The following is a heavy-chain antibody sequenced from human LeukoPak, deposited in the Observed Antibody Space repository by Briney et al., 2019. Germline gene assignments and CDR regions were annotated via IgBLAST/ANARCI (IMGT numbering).Heavy chain of an antibody. CDR3: ASNDGRIRFLEFY. CDR2: IYYSGST. CDR1: GGSISSSSYY. V-gene: IGHV4-39*07. Sequence: SETLSLTCTVSGGSISSSSYYWGWIRQPPGKRLEWIGSIYYSGSTYHNPSLESRVTISVDMSKNQFSLKLSSVTAADTAVYYCASNDGRIRFLEFYWGQGTLVTVSS. J-gene: IGHJ4*02. D-gene: IGHD3-3*01.